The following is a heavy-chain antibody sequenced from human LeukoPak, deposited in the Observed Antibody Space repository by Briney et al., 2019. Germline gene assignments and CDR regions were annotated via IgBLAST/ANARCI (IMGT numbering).Heavy chain of an antibody. D-gene: IGHD6-13*01. J-gene: IGHJ5*02. CDR3: ARDPRIAAAGDDNWFDP. Sequence: ASVKVSCKASGYTFTTYAMNWVRQAPGQGLEWMGWINPNSGGTDYAQKFQGRVTMTRDTSISTAYMELSRLRSDDTALYYCARDPRIAAAGDDNWFDPWGQGTLVTVSS. CDR2: INPNSGGT. CDR1: GYTFTTYA. V-gene: IGHV1-2*02.